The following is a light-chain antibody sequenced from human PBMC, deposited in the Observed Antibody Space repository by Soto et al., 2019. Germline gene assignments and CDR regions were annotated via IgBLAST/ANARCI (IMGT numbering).Light chain of an antibody. V-gene: IGLV1-44*01. J-gene: IGLJ1*01. CDR1: TSNIGTNT. CDR3: ATWDDSVYV. Sequence: QSVLTQPPSASGTPGQTVTISCYGSTSNIGTNTVNWFQHLPGMAPKLLNYTNDQRPSGVPDRFSGSRSGTSASLAISGLQSEDEADYYCATWDDSVYVFGTGTKVTVL. CDR2: TND.